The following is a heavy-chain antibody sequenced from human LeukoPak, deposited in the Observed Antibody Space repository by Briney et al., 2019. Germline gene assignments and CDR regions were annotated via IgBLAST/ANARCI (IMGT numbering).Heavy chain of an antibody. V-gene: IGHV3-48*03. CDR2: ISSSGSTI. CDR1: GFTFSSYE. D-gene: IGHD3-3*01. J-gene: IGHJ4*02. Sequence: GGSLRLSCAASGFTFSSYEMNWVRQAPGKGLEWVSYISSSGSTIYYADSVKGRFTISRDNAKNSLYLQMNSLRAEDTAVYYCASWYYDFGYWGQGTLVTVSS. CDR3: ASWYYDFGY.